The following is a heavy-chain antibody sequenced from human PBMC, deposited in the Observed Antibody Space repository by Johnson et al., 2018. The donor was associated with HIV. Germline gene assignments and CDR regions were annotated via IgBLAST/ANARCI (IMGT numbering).Heavy chain of an antibody. Sequence: VQLVESGGGLVQPGGSLRLSCAASGITVSSSYMSWVRQAPGKGLEWVSVIYSGGNTYYADSVKGRYTISRDNSKNTLYRQMNSLRAEDTAVYYCAREGVVGVKDGLIWGQGTMVTVSS. CDR1: GITVSSSY. J-gene: IGHJ3*02. CDR3: AREGVVGVKDGLI. D-gene: IGHD1-26*01. CDR2: IYSGGNT. V-gene: IGHV3-66*01.